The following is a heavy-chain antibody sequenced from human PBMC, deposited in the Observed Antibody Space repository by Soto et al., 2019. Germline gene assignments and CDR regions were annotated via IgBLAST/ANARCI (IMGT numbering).Heavy chain of an antibody. V-gene: IGHV1-8*01. D-gene: IGHD2-15*01. CDR3: VRQPGGVATPGDDY. CDR1: GYPFSAFD. J-gene: IGHJ4*02. Sequence: QVQLAQSGAEVKKPGASVKVSCEASGYPFSAFDINWVRQAAGQGLEWMGWMNPDSGDTAFAQRFQDRITMTRSTSISTAYMELSRLTSDDTAVYYCVRQPGGVATPGDDYWGQGTLVTVSS. CDR2: MNPDSGDT.